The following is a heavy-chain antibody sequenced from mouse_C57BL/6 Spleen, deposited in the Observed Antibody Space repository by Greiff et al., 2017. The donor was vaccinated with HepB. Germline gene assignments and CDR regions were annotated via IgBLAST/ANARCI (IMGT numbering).Heavy chain of an antibody. CDR1: GYSITSGYY. V-gene: IGHV3-6*01. CDR3: ARDFLYDYYAMDY. J-gene: IGHJ4*01. D-gene: IGHD2-3*01. CDR2: ISYDGSN. Sequence: ESGPGLVKPSQSLSLTCSVTGYSITSGYYWNWIRQFPGNKLEWMGYISYDGSNNYNPSLKNRISITRDTSKNQFFLNLNSVTTEDTATYYCARDFLYDYYAMDYWGQGTSVTVSS.